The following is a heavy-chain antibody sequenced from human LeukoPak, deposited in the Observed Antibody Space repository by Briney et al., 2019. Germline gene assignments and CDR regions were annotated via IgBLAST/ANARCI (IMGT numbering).Heavy chain of an antibody. V-gene: IGHV3-30*02. J-gene: IGHJ6*03. CDR1: GFTFRSYG. CDR3: AKATNYYYMDV. Sequence: PGGSLRLSCAASGFTFRSYGMHWVREATGKGLEWVAFIRYDETDKYYADSVKGRFTISGANSKNTLYLQMSILRAEDTAVYYCAKATNYYYMDVWGKGTTVTVSS. CDR2: IRYDETDK.